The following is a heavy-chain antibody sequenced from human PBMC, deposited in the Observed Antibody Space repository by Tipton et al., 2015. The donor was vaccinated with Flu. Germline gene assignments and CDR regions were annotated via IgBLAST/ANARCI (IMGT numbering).Heavy chain of an antibody. CDR2: IHHSGDA. Sequence: VKPSETLSLTCAVSDYSISSGYYWGWIRQPPGKGLEWIGSIHHSGDAYYIPSLKSRVSLSVDTSKNQFSLKVTSVTAADTAVYYCARHTGDSVRGVIDYWGQGTLVTVSS. V-gene: IGHV4-38-2*01. CDR3: ARHTGDSVRGVIDY. CDR1: DYSISSGYY. D-gene: IGHD3-10*02. J-gene: IGHJ4*02.